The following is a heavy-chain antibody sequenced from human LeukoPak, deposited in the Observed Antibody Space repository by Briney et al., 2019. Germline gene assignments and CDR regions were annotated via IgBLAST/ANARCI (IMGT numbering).Heavy chain of an antibody. CDR3: ARDSSGWYDH. CDR1: GFTVSTNY. J-gene: IGHJ5*02. V-gene: IGHV3-53*01. D-gene: IGHD6-19*01. CDR2: IYAGGTT. Sequence: GRSLRLSCAASGFTVSTNYMSWVRQAPGRGLEWVSVIYAGGTTYYADSVRGRFTISRDNSKNTLYLQMNSLRDEDTAVYYCARDSSGWYDHWGQGTLVTVSS.